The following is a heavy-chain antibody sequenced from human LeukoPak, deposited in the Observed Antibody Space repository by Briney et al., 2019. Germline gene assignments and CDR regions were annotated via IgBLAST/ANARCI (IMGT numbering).Heavy chain of an antibody. CDR3: ARDSSGWYDH. CDR1: GFTVSTNY. J-gene: IGHJ5*02. V-gene: IGHV3-53*01. D-gene: IGHD6-19*01. CDR2: IYAGGTT. Sequence: GRSLRLSCAASGFTVSTNYMSWVRQAPGRGLEWVSVIYAGGTTYYADSVRGRFTISRDNSKNTLYLQMNSLRDEDTAVYYCARDSSGWYDHWGQGTLVTVSS.